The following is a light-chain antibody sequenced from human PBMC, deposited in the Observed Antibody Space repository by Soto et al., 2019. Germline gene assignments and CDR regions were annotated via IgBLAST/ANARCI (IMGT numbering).Light chain of an antibody. J-gene: IGKJ4*01. V-gene: IGKV3-11*01. CDR1: QSLSRF. CDR2: DAS. CDR3: EQRTKWIT. Sequence: GLTHYPDTLSLSPGERATLSCRASQSLSRFLAWYQQKPGQAPRLLIYDASNRATGVPARFSGSGSGTDFTLTISSLEPEDFRVCSSEQRTKWITFGGGTKVDI.